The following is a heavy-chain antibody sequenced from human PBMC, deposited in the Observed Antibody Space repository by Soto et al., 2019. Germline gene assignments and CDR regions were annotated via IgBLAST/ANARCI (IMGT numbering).Heavy chain of an antibody. CDR1: GFTFSSYA. D-gene: IGHD6-19*01. V-gene: IGHV3-30-3*01. J-gene: IGHJ4*02. CDR3: AKGPYSSGWYGDY. CDR2: ISYDGSNK. Sequence: GGSLRLSCAASGFTFSSYAMHWVRQAPGKGLEWVAVISYDGSNKYYADSVKGRFTISRDNSKNTLYLQMNSLRAEDTAIYFCAKGPYSSGWYGDYWGQGTLVTVSS.